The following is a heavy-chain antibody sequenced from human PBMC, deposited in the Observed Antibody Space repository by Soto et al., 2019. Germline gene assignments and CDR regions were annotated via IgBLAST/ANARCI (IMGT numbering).Heavy chain of an antibody. CDR1: GYTFTGYY. D-gene: IGHD1-26*01. V-gene: IGHV1-2*04. CDR3: AREPIGGSYPDYYYGMDV. J-gene: IGHJ6*02. CDR2: INPNSGGT. Sequence: GASVKVSCKASGYTFTGYYMHWVRQAPGQGLEWMGWINPNSGGTNYAQKFQGWVTMTRDTSISTAYMELSRLRSDDTAVYYCAREPIGGSYPDYYYGMDVWGQGTTVTVSS.